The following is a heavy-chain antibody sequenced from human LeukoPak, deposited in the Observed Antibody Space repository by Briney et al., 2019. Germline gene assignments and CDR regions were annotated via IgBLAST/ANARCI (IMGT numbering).Heavy chain of an antibody. CDR3: AREDGAAFDY. Sequence: PGGSLRLSCAASGFTFSSYAMHWVRQAPGKGLEWVAIISYDGGNKYYADSVKGRFTISRDNSKNTLYLQMNSLRAEDTAVYYCAREDGAAFDYWGQGTLVTVSS. CDR2: ISYDGGNK. D-gene: IGHD4-17*01. J-gene: IGHJ4*02. V-gene: IGHV3-30*04. CDR1: GFTFSSYA.